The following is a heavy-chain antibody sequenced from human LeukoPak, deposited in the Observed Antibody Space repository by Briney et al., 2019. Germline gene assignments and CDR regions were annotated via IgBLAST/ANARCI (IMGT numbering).Heavy chain of an antibody. CDR2: IRSKAYGGTT. CDR1: GFTFGDYA. D-gene: IGHD5-12*01. J-gene: IGHJ4*02. CDR3: ARSTGYYSGFDY. V-gene: IGHV3-49*03. Sequence: GGSLRLSCTASGFTFGDYAMSWFRQAPGKGLEWVGFIRSKAYGGTTEYAASVKGRFTISRDDSKSIAYLQMNSLRAEDTAVYYCARSTGYYSGFDYWGQGTLVTVSS.